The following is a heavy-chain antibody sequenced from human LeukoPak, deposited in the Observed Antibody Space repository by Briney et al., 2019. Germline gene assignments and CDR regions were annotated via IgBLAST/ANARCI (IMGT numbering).Heavy chain of an antibody. CDR2: ISYDGSNK. J-gene: IGHJ6*03. CDR1: GFTFSSYG. Sequence: GGSLRLSCAASGFTFSSYGMHWVRQAPGKGLEWVAVISYDGSNKYYADSVKGRFTISRDNSKNTLYLQMNSLRAEDTAVYYCAKGGSGSYRHSKLYYYYYMDVWGKGTTVAVSS. V-gene: IGHV3-30*18. D-gene: IGHD3-10*01. CDR3: AKGGSGSYRHSKLYYYYYMDV.